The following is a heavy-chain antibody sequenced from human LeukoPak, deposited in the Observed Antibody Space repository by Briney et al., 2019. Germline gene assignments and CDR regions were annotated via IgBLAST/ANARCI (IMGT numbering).Heavy chain of an antibody. J-gene: IGHJ6*03. CDR1: GYTFTSYD. D-gene: IGHD3-9*01. Sequence: ASVKVSCKASGYTFTSYDINWVRQATGQGLEWMGWMNPNSGNTGYAQKFQGRVTMTRNTSISTAYMELSSLRSEDTAVYYCARGGGSGVRYFDWLLFRYYYYYYMDVWGKGTTVTISS. CDR2: MNPNSGNT. CDR3: ARGGGSGVRYFDWLLFRYYYYYYMDV. V-gene: IGHV1-8*01.